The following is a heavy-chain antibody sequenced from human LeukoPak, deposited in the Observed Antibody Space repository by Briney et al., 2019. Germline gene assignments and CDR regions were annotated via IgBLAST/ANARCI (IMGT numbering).Heavy chain of an antibody. D-gene: IGHD5-18*01. Sequence: SETLSLTCTVSGGSISSYYWSWIRQPPGKGLEWIGYIYYSGSTNYNTPLKSRVTISVDTSKNQFSLKLSSVTAADTAVYYCGRVAAMAPPYYYYYGMDVWGQGTTVTVSS. V-gene: IGHV4-59*01. CDR2: IYYSGST. CDR1: GGSISSYY. CDR3: GRVAAMAPPYYYYYGMDV. J-gene: IGHJ6*02.